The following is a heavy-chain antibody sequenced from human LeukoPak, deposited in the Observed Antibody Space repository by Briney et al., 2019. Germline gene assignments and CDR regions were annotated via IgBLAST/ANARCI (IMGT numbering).Heavy chain of an antibody. CDR3: ARNGRYQLLNWFDP. CDR2: INPNSGGT. CDR1: GYTFTGYY. D-gene: IGHD2-2*01. Sequence: ASVKVSCKASGYTFTGYYMHWVRQAPGQGLEWKGRINPNSGGTNYAQKFQGRVTMTRDTSISTAYMELSRLRSDDTAVYYCARNGRYQLLNWFDPWGQGTLVTVSS. V-gene: IGHV1-2*06. J-gene: IGHJ5*02.